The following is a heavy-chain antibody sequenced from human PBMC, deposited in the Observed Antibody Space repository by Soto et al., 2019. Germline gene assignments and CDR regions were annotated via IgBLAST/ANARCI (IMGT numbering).Heavy chain of an antibody. CDR2: IIPIFGTA. D-gene: IGHD4-17*01. Sequence: EASVKVSCKASGGTFSSYAISWVRQAPGQGLEWMGGIIPIFGTANYAQKFQGRVTITADESTSTAYMELSSLRSEDTAVYYCASGDYGDPRTFDYWGQGTLVTVSS. CDR1: GGTFSSYA. V-gene: IGHV1-69*13. CDR3: ASGDYGDPRTFDY. J-gene: IGHJ4*02.